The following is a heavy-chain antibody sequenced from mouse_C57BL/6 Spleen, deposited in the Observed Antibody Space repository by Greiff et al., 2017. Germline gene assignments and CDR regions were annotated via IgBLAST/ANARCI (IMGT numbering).Heavy chain of an antibody. CDR2: IDPSDSYT. V-gene: IGHV1-69*01. CDR1: GYTFTSYW. J-gene: IGHJ2*01. Sequence: QVQLQQPGAELVMPGASVKLSCKASGYTFTSYWMHWVKQRPGQGLEWIGEIDPSDSYTNYNQKFKGKSTLTVDTSSSTAYMQLSSLTSEDSAVYDCAREGYFDYWGQGTTLTVSS. CDR3: AREGYFDY.